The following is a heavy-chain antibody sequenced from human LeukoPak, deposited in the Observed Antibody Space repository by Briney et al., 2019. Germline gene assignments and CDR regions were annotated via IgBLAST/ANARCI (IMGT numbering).Heavy chain of an antibody. D-gene: IGHD3-22*01. CDR3: ARGEGYYDSSGYYS. CDR1: GGSISGYY. CDR2: FYYTGST. J-gene: IGHJ4*02. Sequence: SSETLSLTCTVSGGSISGYYWSWIRQPPGKGLEWIGYFYYTGSTNNNPSLKSRVTISVDTSKNQFSLKLSSVTAADTAVYYCARGEGYYDSSGYYSWGQGTLVTVSS. V-gene: IGHV4-59*01.